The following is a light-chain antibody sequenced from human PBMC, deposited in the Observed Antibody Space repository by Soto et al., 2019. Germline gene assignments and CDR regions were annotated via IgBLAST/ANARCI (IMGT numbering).Light chain of an antibody. CDR2: EGS. V-gene: IGLV2-23*01. CDR1: SSDVGSYNL. Sequence: QSVLTQPASVSGSPGPSITISCTGTSSDVGSYNLVSWYQQHPGKAPKLMIYEGSKRPSGVSNRFSGSKSGNTASLTISGLQAEDEADYYCCSYAGSSGYVFGTGTKLTVL. J-gene: IGLJ1*01. CDR3: CSYAGSSGYV.